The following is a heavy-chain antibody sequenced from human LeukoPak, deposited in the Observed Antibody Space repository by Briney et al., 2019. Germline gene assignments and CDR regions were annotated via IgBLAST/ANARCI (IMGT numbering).Heavy chain of an antibody. D-gene: IGHD6-19*01. CDR2: IYYSGST. CDR1: GGSISSHY. V-gene: IGHV4-59*11. CDR3: AREKAVAGTFDY. J-gene: IGHJ4*02. Sequence: PSETLSLTCTASGGSISSHYWSWIRQPPGKGLEWIGYIYYSGSTNYNPSLKSRVTISVDTSKNQFSLKLSSVTAADTAVYYCAREKAVAGTFDYWGQGTLVTVSS.